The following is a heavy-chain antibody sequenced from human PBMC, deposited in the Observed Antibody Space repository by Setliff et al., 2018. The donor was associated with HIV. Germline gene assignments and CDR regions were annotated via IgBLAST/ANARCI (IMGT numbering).Heavy chain of an antibody. CDR3: AILSPPLRPGT. CDR2: IIPIFGTA. D-gene: IGHD3-16*01. V-gene: IGHV1-69*05. Sequence: ASVKVSCKAAGGTFSSYAISWVRQAPGQGLEWMGGIIPIFGTANYAQKFQGRVTITTDESTSTAYMELSSLRSEDTAVYYCAILSPPLRPGTWGQGTLVTVSS. J-gene: IGHJ5*02. CDR1: GGTFSSYA.